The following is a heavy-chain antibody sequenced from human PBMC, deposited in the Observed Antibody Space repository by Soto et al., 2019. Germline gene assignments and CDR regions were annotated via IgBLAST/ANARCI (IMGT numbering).Heavy chain of an antibody. CDR2: ISGSGGST. V-gene: IGHV3-23*01. D-gene: IGHD6-19*01. Sequence: SGFTFSSYAMGWVRQAPGKGLEWVSDISGSGGSTYYADSVKGRFTISRDNSKNTLYLQMNSLRAEDTAVYYCAKDIKIAVAGSFDYWGQGTLVTVSS. CDR1: GFTFSSYA. CDR3: AKDIKIAVAGSFDY. J-gene: IGHJ4*02.